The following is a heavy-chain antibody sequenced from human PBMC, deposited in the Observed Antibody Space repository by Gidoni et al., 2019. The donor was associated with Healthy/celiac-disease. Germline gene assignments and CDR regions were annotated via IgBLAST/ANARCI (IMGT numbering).Heavy chain of an antibody. CDR1: GFTVRSNY. V-gene: IGHV3-53*01. CDR2: IYSGGST. CDR3: ARDGAVAGDYYYGMDV. J-gene: IGHJ6*02. D-gene: IGHD6-19*01. Sequence: ELQLVEPVGGLIQPGGSLRLSCAASGFTVRSNYMSWVRPAPGKGLEWVSVIYSGGSTYYADSVKGRFTISRDNSKNTLYLQMNSLRAEDTAVYYCARDGAVAGDYYYGMDVWGQGTTVTVSS.